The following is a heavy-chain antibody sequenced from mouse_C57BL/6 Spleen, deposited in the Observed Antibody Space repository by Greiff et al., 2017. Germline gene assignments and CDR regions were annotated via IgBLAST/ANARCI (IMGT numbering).Heavy chain of an antibody. CDR1: GYTFTDYN. V-gene: IGHV1-22*01. CDR2: INPNNGGT. J-gene: IGHJ3*01. D-gene: IGHD2-4*01. Sequence: EVQLQESGPELVKPGASVQMSCKASGYTFTDYNMHWVKQSHGKSLEWIGYINPNNGGTSYNQKFKGKATLTVNKSSSTAYMELRSLTSEDSAVYYCARDYDYEWFAYWGQGTLVTVSA. CDR3: ARDYDYEWFAY.